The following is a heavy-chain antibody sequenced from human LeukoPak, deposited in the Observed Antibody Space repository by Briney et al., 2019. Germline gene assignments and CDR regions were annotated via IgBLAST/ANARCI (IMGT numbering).Heavy chain of an antibody. D-gene: IGHD6-19*01. Sequence: GGSLRLSCAASGFTFSSYGMHWVRQAPGKGLEWVAFIRYDGSNKYYADSVKGRFTISRDNSKNTLYLQMNSLRAEDTAVYYCAKDLVVAGTVEAFDIWGQGTMLTVSS. CDR2: IRYDGSNK. CDR1: GFTFSSYG. CDR3: AKDLVVAGTVEAFDI. V-gene: IGHV3-30*02. J-gene: IGHJ3*02.